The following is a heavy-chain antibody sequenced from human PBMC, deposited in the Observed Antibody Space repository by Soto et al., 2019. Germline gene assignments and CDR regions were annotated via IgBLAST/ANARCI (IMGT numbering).Heavy chain of an antibody. D-gene: IGHD3-10*01. CDR2: IYYSGTA. CDR3: ARDWTFGVYYYGLDV. V-gene: IGHV4-31*03. J-gene: IGHJ6*02. CDR1: GGSISSGGRY. Sequence: QVPLQESGPGLVKPSQTLSLTCTGSGGSISSGGRYWNWIRPNAGKGLEWIGYIYYSGTAHYNPTFESRVTMSVDKSADQFYLEMKTVTAADTAVYYCARDWTFGVYYYGLDVWGRGTTVTVSS.